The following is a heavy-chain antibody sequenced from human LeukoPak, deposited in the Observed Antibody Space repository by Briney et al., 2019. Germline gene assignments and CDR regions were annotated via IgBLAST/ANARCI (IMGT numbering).Heavy chain of an antibody. CDR2: IYYSGST. CDR1: GGSISTYY. V-gene: IGHV4-59*01. Sequence: PSETLSLTCTVSGGSISTYYWNWIRQPPGKGLEWIGYIYYSGSTNYNPSLKSRVTISVDTSKNQFSLKLSSVTAADTAVYYCARSVEGYCSGGSCYSYYYYMDVWGKGTTVTVSS. J-gene: IGHJ6*03. CDR3: ARSVEGYCSGGSCYSYYYYMDV. D-gene: IGHD2-15*01.